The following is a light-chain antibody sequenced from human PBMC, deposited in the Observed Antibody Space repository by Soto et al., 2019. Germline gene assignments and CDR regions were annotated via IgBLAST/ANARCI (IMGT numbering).Light chain of an antibody. J-gene: IGKJ2*01. CDR1: QDVRND. CDR3: LQDYNYPRT. V-gene: IGKV1-6*01. Sequence: AVQMTQSPSSLSASVGDRVTITCRASQDVRNDLDWYQQKPGKAPKLLIYAASHLQNGVPSRFSGSGSGTHFTLTISSLQPEDFAPYYCLQDYNYPRTFGQGTKLEIK. CDR2: AAS.